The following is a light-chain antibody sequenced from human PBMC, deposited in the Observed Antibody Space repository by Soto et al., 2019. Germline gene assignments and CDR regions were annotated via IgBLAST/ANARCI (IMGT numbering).Light chain of an antibody. J-gene: IGKJ1*01. CDR1: QSISRW. V-gene: IGKV1-5*01. Sequence: DIQMTQSPSTLSASVGDRVTITCRAIQSISRWLAWYQQKPGKAPKVLIFDASILVSGVPSRFSGSGSGTEFTLTISSLQPDDFATYYCQQYNGYSSWTFGQGTKVDIK. CDR2: DAS. CDR3: QQYNGYSSWT.